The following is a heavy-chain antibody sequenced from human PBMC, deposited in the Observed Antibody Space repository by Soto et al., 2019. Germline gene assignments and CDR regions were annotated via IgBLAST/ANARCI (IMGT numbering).Heavy chain of an antibody. CDR1: GFTFSSYA. CDR2: ITVNGGST. V-gene: IGHV3-23*01. J-gene: IGHJ3*02. CDR3: AKGGHYYDRSGQYDAFDI. D-gene: IGHD3-22*01. Sequence: EVQLLESGGGLVQPGGSLRLSCAASGFTFSSYAMNWVRQAPGKGLEWVSSITVNGGSTYYAGSVKGRFTISRDNSKNTHYLQMNSLRAEDTAVYYCAKGGHYYDRSGQYDAFDIWGQGTMVTVSS.